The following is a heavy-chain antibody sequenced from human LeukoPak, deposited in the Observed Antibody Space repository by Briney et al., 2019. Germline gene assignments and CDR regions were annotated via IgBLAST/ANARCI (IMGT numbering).Heavy chain of an antibody. CDR1: GGSISSYY. CDR2: IHTSGST. Sequence: ETLSLTCTVSGGSISSYYWNWIRQPAGKGLEWIGRIHTSGSTNYNPSLKSRVTMSVDTSRNQFSLKLSSVTAADTAVYYCARGKVVAGTPGQNSWDYWGQGTLVTVSS. CDR3: ARGKVVAGTPGQNSWDY. V-gene: IGHV4-4*07. D-gene: IGHD6-19*01. J-gene: IGHJ4*02.